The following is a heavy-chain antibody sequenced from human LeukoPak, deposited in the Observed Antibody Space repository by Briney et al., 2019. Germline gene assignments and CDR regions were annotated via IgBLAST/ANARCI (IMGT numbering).Heavy chain of an antibody. Sequence: GGSLRLSCAASGFTFSSNAMTWVRQAPGKGLEWVSAMSGSGNTIYYADSVQGRFTISRDNSKNTLYLQMNSLRAEDTAIYYCAKTHGASTGYDYWGQGTLVTVSS. CDR1: GFTFSSNA. V-gene: IGHV3-23*01. CDR3: AKTHGASTGYDY. CDR2: MSGSGNTI. J-gene: IGHJ4*02. D-gene: IGHD6-25*01.